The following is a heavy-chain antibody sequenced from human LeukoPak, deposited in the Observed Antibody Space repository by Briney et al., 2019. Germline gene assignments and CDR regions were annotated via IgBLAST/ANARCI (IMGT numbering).Heavy chain of an antibody. CDR1: GFTFSSYS. CDR2: ISSSSSYI. V-gene: IGHV3-21*01. D-gene: IGHD6-25*01. J-gene: IGHJ3*02. CDR3: ARDSGSSVYDAFDI. Sequence: GGSLRLSCAASGFTFSSYSMNWVRQAPGKGLEWVSSISSSSSYIYYADSVKGRFTISRDNAKNSLYLQMNSLRAEDTAVYYCARDSGSSVYDAFDIWRQGTMVTVSS.